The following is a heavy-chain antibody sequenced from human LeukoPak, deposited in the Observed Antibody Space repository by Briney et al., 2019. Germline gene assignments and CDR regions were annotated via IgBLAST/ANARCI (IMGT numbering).Heavy chain of an antibody. Sequence: GGSLRLSCAASGFTFSSYGMHWVRQAPGKGLEWMAVISYDGSNKYYADSVKGRFTISRDNSKNTLYLQMNSLRAEDTAVYYCAKDIWFGDFVYYFDYWGQGTLVTVSS. D-gene: IGHD3-10*01. CDR3: AKDIWFGDFVYYFDY. V-gene: IGHV3-30*18. CDR2: ISYDGSNK. J-gene: IGHJ4*02. CDR1: GFTFSSYG.